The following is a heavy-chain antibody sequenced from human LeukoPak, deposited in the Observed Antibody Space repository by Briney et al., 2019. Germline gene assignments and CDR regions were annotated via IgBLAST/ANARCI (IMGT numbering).Heavy chain of an antibody. J-gene: IGHJ4*02. Sequence: ASVKVSCKASGYTFTSYYMHWVRQAPGQGLEWMGIINPSGGSTNYAQKFQGRVTITADESTSTAYMELSSLRSEDTAVYYCASAVAGTFRFDYWGQGTLVTVSS. CDR2: INPSGGST. CDR3: ASAVAGTFRFDY. V-gene: IGHV1-46*01. D-gene: IGHD6-19*01. CDR1: GYTFTSYY.